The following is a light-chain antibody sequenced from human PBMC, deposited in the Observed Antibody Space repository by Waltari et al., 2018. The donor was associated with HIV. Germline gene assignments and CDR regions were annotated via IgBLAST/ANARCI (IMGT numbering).Light chain of an antibody. CDR2: DAS. CDR3: QQYYSVPYT. Sequence: MQMTQSPSSLSASVGDRVTITCRASQTISKYLNWYQQKPGKAPKLLIYDASTLQSGVPSRFSGSGYGTDFTLTISSLQAEDVAVYYCQQYYSVPYTFGQGTKLEIK. CDR1: QTISKY. V-gene: IGKV1-39*01. J-gene: IGKJ2*01.